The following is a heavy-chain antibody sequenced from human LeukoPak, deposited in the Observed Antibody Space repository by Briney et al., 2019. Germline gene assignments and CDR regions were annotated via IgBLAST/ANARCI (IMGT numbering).Heavy chain of an antibody. CDR1: GFTFSSYE. D-gene: IGHD4-17*01. J-gene: IGHJ4*02. CDR2: ISSSGSTI. V-gene: IGHV3-48*03. Sequence: GGSLRLSCAASGFTFSSYEMNWVRQAPGKGLEWVSYISSSGSTIYYADSVKGQFTISRDNAKNSLYLQMNSLRAEDTAVYYCARDRYGDYDYWGQGTLVTVSS. CDR3: ARDRYGDYDY.